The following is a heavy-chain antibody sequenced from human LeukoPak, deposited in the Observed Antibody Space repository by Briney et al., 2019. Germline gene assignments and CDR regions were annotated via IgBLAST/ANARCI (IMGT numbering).Heavy chain of an antibody. CDR2: IYHSGST. V-gene: IGHV4-38-2*02. D-gene: IGHD5-18*01. CDR3: ARGGIPHTAEIDY. J-gene: IGHJ4*02. Sequence: TSETLSLTCTVSGYSISSGYYWGWIRQPPGKGLEWIGSIYHSGSTYYNPSLKSRVTISVDTSKNQFSLKLSSVTAADTAVYYCARGGIPHTAEIDYWGQGTLVTVSS. CDR1: GYSISSGYY.